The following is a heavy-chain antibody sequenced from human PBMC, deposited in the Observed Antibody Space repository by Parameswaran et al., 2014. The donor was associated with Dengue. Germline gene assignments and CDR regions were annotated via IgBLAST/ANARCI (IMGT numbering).Heavy chain of an antibody. CDR3: ARFVSSSSGWFDS. Sequence: WIRQPPGKGLEWIGSIYYSGSTYYNPSLKSRVTISVDTSKNQFSLKLSSVTAADTAVYYCARFVSSSSGWFDSWGQGTLVPSPQ. D-gene: IGHD6-13*01. V-gene: IGHV4-39*07. CDR2: IYYSGST. J-gene: IGHJ5*01.